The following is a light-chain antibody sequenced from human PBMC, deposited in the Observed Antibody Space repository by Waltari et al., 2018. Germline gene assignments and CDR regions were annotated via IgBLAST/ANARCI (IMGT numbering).Light chain of an antibody. CDR2: DVS. CDR3: CSYVGSNTLVV. Sequence: QSALTQPRSVSGSPGQSVTISCTGTSSDIGDYNYVSWYQQHPGKAPKLMIYDVSERPSVVPDRFSGSKSGNTASLTISGLQAEDEADYYCCSYVGSNTLVVFGGGTKLTVL. CDR1: SSDIGDYNY. V-gene: IGLV2-11*01. J-gene: IGLJ2*01.